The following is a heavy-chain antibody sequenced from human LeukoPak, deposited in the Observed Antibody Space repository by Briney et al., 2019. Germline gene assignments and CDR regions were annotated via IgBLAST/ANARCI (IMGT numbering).Heavy chain of an antibody. V-gene: IGHV3-15*01. CDR2: IKSKTDGGTT. J-gene: IGHJ4*02. D-gene: IGHD2-2*01. Sequence: GGSLRLSCAASGFIFSNAWMSRVRQAPGKGLEWVGRIKSKTDGGTTDYAAPVKGRFTISRDDSKNTLYLQMNSLKTADTAVYYCTTVTYYEQLGYCSGTSCPDYWGQGTLVTVSS. CDR3: TTVTYYEQLGYCSGTSCPDY. CDR1: GFIFSNAW.